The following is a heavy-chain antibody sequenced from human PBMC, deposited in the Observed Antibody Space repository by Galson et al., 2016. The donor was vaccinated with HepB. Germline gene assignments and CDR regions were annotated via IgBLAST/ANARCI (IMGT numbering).Heavy chain of an antibody. J-gene: IGHJ5*02. CDR2: INPDGSST. D-gene: IGHD2-15*01. CDR1: GLTFSSSW. CDR3: ARNRHCSGGSCYGA. V-gene: IGHV3-74*03. Sequence: SLRLSCAASGLTFSSSWMHWVRQAPGKGPVWVSRINPDGSSTTYADSVKGRFTISRDSSKNTLYLQMNSLRAEDTAVYYCARNRHCSGGSCYGAWGQGTLVTVSS.